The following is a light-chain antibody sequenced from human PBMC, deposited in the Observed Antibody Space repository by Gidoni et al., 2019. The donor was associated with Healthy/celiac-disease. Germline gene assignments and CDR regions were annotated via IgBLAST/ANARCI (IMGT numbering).Light chain of an antibody. V-gene: IGLV3-1*01. CDR3: QGWDNRTVV. CDR2: QDS. J-gene: IGLJ2*01. Sequence: SYELTQPPSVSVSPRQTASITCSGDKLGDKYACWYQQKAGQSPVLVIYQDSKGPSGIPERFSGSNPGNTTTLTNSGTPANDEAEYYCQGWDNRTVVIGGGNKLAVL. CDR1: KLGDKY.